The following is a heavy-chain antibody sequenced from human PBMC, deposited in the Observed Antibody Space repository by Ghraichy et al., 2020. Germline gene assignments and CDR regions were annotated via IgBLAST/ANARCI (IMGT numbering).Heavy chain of an antibody. Sequence: SETLSLTCTVSGGSISSAGYYWSWIRQHPGKGLEWIGYIYYSGSTFYNPSLKSRVTISVDTSKNQFSLKLSSVTAADTAVYYCARAAQDTVVVVNYVPETFDIWGQGTMVTVSS. J-gene: IGHJ3*02. CDR3: ARAAQDTVVVVNYVPETFDI. V-gene: IGHV4-31*03. CDR1: GGSISSAGYY. CDR2: IYYSGST. D-gene: IGHD2-15*01.